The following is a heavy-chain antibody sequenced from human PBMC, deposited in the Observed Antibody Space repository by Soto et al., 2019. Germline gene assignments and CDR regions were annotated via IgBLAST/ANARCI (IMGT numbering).Heavy chain of an antibody. CDR3: ASLPDCGSTSCQARGFDY. CDR2: IIPIFGTA. CDR1: GGTFSSYA. J-gene: IGHJ4*02. V-gene: IGHV1-69*13. Sequence: GASVKVSCTASGGTFSSYAISWVRQAPGQGLEWMGGIIPIFGTANYAQKFQGRVTITADESTSTAYMELNSLRSEDTPVYYCASLPDCGSTSCQARGFDYWGQGTLVTVSS. D-gene: IGHD2-2*01.